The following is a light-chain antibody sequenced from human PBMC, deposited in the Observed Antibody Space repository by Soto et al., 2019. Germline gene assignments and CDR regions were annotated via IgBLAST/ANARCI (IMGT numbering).Light chain of an antibody. V-gene: IGLV2-14*03. CDR3: SSYTTCSTRV. CDR2: EVS. J-gene: IGLJ1*01. Sequence: QSALTQSASVSGSPGQSITISCTGTSSDVGAYDFVSWYQQHPDKAPKLMIYEVSNRPSGVSHRFSGSKSVNTATLTISGLQAEDEADYYCSSYTTCSTRVFGTGTKLTVL. CDR1: SSDVGAYDF.